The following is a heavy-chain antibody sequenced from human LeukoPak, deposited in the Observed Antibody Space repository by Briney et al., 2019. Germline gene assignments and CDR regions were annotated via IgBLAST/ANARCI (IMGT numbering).Heavy chain of an antibody. V-gene: IGHV3-11*01. CDR2: ISSSGSTI. J-gene: IGHJ4*02. CDR1: GFTFSDYY. D-gene: IGHD3-22*01. Sequence: GGSLRLSCAASGFTFSDYYMSWIRQAPGKGLEWVSYISSSGSTIYYADSVKGRFTISRDNAKNSLYLQMNSLRAEDTAAYYCARDLPKDQTYYYDSSGYPLDYWGQGTLVTVSS. CDR3: ARDLPKDQTYYYDSSGYPLDY.